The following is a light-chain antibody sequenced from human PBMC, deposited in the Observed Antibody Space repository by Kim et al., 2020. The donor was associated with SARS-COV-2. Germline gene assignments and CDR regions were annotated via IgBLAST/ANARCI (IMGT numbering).Light chain of an antibody. J-gene: IGKJ2*01. Sequence: SVSPGERVTLSCRASQSVNSNLAWYQQKYGQAPRLLIYGASTRATGIPARFGGSGSGSEFSLTISSLESEDFAVYYCQQYNDWPYTFGQGTKLEI. CDR3: QQYNDWPYT. CDR2: GAS. CDR1: QSVNSN. V-gene: IGKV3-15*01.